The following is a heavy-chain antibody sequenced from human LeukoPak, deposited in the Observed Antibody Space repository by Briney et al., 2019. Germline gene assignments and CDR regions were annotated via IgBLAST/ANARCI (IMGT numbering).Heavy chain of an antibody. Sequence: GGSLRLSCAASGFTFSSYSMNWVRQAPGKWLEWVSSISSSSSYIYYADSVKGRFTISRDNAKNSLYLQMNSLRAEDTAVYYCARDGPYYYDSSGYYSIDYWGQGTLVTVSS. CDR3: ARDGPYYYDSSGYYSIDY. V-gene: IGHV3-21*01. CDR2: ISSSSSYI. D-gene: IGHD3-22*01. CDR1: GFTFSSYS. J-gene: IGHJ4*02.